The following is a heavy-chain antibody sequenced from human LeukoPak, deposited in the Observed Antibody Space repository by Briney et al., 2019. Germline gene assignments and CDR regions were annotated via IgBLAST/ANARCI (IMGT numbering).Heavy chain of an antibody. Sequence: TGGSLRLSCAASGFTFSSYWMSWVRQAPGKGLEWVANIKQDGSEKYYVDSVKGRFTISRDNAKNSLYLQMNSLRAEDTAVYYCARDSLAYYYDSSGPTDYWGQGTLVTVSS. CDR1: GFTFSSYW. J-gene: IGHJ4*02. CDR3: ARDSLAYYYDSSGPTDY. D-gene: IGHD3-22*01. V-gene: IGHV3-7*01. CDR2: IKQDGSEK.